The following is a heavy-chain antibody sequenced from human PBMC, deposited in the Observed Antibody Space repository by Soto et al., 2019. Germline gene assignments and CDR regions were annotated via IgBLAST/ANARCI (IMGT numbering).Heavy chain of an antibody. CDR1: GYSFTSYW. D-gene: IGHD6-19*01. CDR2: IDPSDSDT. V-gene: IGHV5-10-1*01. Sequence: GESLKISCKGSGYSFTSYWIGWVRQMPGKGLEWMGSIDPSDSDTSYSPSFQGHVTISADKSISTAYLQWSSLKASDTAMYYCARISSGWYRVRYYYYGMDVWGQGTTVTVSS. J-gene: IGHJ6*02. CDR3: ARISSGWYRVRYYYYGMDV.